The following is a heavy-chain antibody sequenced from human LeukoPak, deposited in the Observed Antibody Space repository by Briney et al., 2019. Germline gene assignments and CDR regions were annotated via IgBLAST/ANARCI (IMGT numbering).Heavy chain of an antibody. D-gene: IGHD1-7*01. V-gene: IGHV3-30*04. J-gene: IGHJ4*02. CDR1: GFTFSSYA. CDR3: ARSFFQWNYGSCLDS. CDR2: ISYDGSNK. Sequence: GGSLRLSCAASGFTFSSYAMHWVRQAPGKGLEWVAIISYDGSNKYYAESVKGRFTISRDNSKNTLYLQMNSLRPEDTAVYSCARSFFQWNYGSCLDSWGQGTLVTVSS.